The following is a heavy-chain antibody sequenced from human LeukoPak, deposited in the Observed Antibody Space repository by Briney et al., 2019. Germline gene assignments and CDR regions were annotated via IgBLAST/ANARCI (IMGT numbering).Heavy chain of an antibody. V-gene: IGHV1-69*01. D-gene: IGHD1-26*01. J-gene: IGHJ4*02. CDR3: ARLASQWELLRVFDY. Sequence: SVKLSCKASGGTFSSYAISWVRQAPGQGLEWMGGIIPIFGTANYAQKFQGRVTITADESTSTAYMELSSLRSEDTAVYYCARLASQWELLRVFDYWGQGTLVTVSS. CDR1: GGTFSSYA. CDR2: IIPIFGTA.